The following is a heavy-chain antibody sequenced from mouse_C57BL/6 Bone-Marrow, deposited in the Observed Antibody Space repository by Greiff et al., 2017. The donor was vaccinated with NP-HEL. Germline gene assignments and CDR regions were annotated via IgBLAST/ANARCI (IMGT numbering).Heavy chain of an antibody. CDR2: ISSGGSYT. D-gene: IGHD3-2*02. V-gene: IGHV5-6*02. CDR1: GFTFSSYG. CDR3: AREGQLRDY. Sequence: DVKLQESGGDLVKPGGSLKLSCAASGFTFSSYGMSWVRQTPDKRLEWVATISSGGSYTYYPDSVKGRFTISRDNAKNTLYLQMSSLNSEDTAMYYCAREGQLRDYWGQGTTLTVSS. J-gene: IGHJ2*01.